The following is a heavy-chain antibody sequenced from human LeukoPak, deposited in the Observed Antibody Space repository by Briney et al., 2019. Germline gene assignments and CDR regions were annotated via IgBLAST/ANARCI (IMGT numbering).Heavy chain of an antibody. CDR2: ISSSSSTI. Sequence: GGSLRLSRAASGFTFSSYSMNWVRQAPGKGLEWVSYISSSSSTIYYADSVKGRFTISRDNAKNSLYLQMNSLRAEDTAVYYCARGDKQDYGDYDGRYYFDYWGQGTLVTVSS. D-gene: IGHD4-17*01. CDR3: ARGDKQDYGDYDGRYYFDY. V-gene: IGHV3-48*01. CDR1: GFTFSSYS. J-gene: IGHJ4*02.